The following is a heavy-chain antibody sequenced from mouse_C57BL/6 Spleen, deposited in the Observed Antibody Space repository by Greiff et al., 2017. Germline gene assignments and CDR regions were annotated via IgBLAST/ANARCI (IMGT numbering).Heavy chain of an antibody. CDR3: ARSGITTWYFDV. Sequence: EVQLQQSGPELVKPGDSVKISCKASGYSFTGYFMNWVMQSHGKSLEWIGRINPYNGDTFYNQKFKGKATLTVDKSSSTAHMELRSLTSEDSAVDYCARSGITTWYFDVWGTGTTVTVSS. D-gene: IGHD1-1*01. CDR2: INPYNGDT. V-gene: IGHV1-20*01. J-gene: IGHJ1*03. CDR1: GYSFTGYF.